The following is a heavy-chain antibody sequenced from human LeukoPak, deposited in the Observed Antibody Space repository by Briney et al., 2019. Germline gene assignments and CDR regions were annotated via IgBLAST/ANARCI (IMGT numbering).Heavy chain of an antibody. V-gene: IGHV3-20*04. D-gene: IGHD3-22*01. CDR3: ARERTYYYDSNPDYFDY. CDR1: GFTFDDYG. J-gene: IGHJ4*02. CDR2: INWNGGST. Sequence: PGGSLRLSCAASGFTFDDYGMSWVRQAPGKGLEWVSGINWNGGSTGYADSVKGRFTISRDNAKNSLYLQMNSLRAGDTALYCCARERTYYYDSNPDYFDYWGQGTLVTVSS.